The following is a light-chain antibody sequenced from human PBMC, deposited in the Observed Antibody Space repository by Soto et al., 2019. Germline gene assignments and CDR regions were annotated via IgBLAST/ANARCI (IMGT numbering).Light chain of an antibody. CDR2: GAS. J-gene: IGKJ1*01. CDR1: QSVSSSS. CDR3: QQYGSSLTWT. Sequence: EIVLTQSPGTLSLSPGERATFSCRASQSVSSSSLAWYQKKPGQAPRLLIYGASSRAAGVPDRFSGSGSGTDFTLTISRLEPEDFAVYYCQQYGSSLTWTFGQGTKVDIK. V-gene: IGKV3-20*01.